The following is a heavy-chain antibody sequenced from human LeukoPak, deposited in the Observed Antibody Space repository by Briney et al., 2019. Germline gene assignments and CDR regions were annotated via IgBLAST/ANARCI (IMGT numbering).Heavy chain of an antibody. D-gene: IGHD3-10*01. CDR2: ISRDSTYI. V-gene: IGHV3-21*01. J-gene: IGHJ5*02. CDR1: GFTFSTYT. Sequence: GGSLRLSCVASGFTFSTYTMNWVRQAPGKGLEWVSSISRDSTYIYSADSVKGRFTVSRDDAKSSLFLQMNSLGAEDTAVYYCARERITMVRGVHTNWFDPWGQGTLVTVSS. CDR3: ARERITMVRGVHTNWFDP.